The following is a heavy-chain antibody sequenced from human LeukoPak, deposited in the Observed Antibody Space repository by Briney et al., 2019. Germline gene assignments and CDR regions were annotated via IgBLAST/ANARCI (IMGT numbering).Heavy chain of an antibody. CDR1: GFTFDEYG. Sequence: GGSLRLSCAASGFTFDEYGMSWVRQAAGKGLEWVAGIIWNGASTGYADSVTGRFTIPRHNAKNSLYLQMNSLRAEDTALYYCARGGGSASYYLSYYYYYMDVWGKGTTVTVSS. CDR3: ARGGGSASYYLSYYYYYMDV. V-gene: IGHV3-20*04. D-gene: IGHD3-10*01. J-gene: IGHJ6*03. CDR2: IIWNGAST.